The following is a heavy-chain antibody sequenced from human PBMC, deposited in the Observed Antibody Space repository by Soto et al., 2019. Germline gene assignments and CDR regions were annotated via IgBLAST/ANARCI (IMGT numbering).Heavy chain of an antibody. V-gene: IGHV3-53*01. J-gene: IGHJ4*02. CDR3: ARARDGYNFLYEPT. CDR1: GFTVINNY. D-gene: IGHD5-12*01. Sequence: PGGSLRLSCVASGFTVINNYIICFRQSPGKGLEWVSVSYSGGSTDYADSVKGRFTISRDNSKNTLYLQMNSLRADDTAVYYCARARDGYNFLYEPTWGQGTLVTVSS. CDR2: SYSGGST.